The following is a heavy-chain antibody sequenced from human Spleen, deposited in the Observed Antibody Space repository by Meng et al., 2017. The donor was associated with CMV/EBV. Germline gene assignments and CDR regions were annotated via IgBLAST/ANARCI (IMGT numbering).Heavy chain of an antibody. J-gene: IGHJ3*02. CDR1: GYTFTGYY. CDR2: INPNSGGT. CDR3: ARDTRGQYSADDAFDI. D-gene: IGHD1-26*01. Sequence: ASVKVSCKASGYTFTGYYMHWVRQAPGQGLEWMGWINPNSGGTNYAQKFQGRVTMTRDTSISTAYMELSRLRSDDTAVYYCARDTRGQYSADDAFDIWGQGTMVTVSS. V-gene: IGHV1-2*02.